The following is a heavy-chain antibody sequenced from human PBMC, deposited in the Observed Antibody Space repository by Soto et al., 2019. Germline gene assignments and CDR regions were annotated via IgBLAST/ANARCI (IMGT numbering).Heavy chain of an antibody. J-gene: IGHJ4*02. CDR3: ARESEDLTSNFDY. V-gene: IGHV3-21*06. Sequence: LRLSCAASGFTFTRYSMNWVRQAPGKGLEWVSSISSTTNYIYYGDSMKGRFTISRDNAKNSLYLEMNSLRAEDTAVYYCARESEDLTSNFDYWGQGTPVTVSS. CDR1: GFTFTRYS. CDR2: ISSTTNYI.